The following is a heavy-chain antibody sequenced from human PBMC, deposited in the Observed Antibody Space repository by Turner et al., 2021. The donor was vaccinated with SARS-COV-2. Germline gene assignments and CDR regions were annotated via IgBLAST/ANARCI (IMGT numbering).Heavy chain of an antibody. V-gene: IGHV1-2*02. Sequence: GAEVKKPGASVKVSCKASGYTFTGYSLHWVRQAPGQGLEWMAWINPNSGGTNYAQKFQGRVTMTMDTSISTAYMELSRLISDDTAVYYCARDAGYCTSTSCYTSDYFDYWGQGTLVTVSS. CDR2: INPNSGGT. CDR1: GYTFTGYS. D-gene: IGHD2-2*02. CDR3: ARDAGYCTSTSCYTSDYFDY. J-gene: IGHJ4*02.